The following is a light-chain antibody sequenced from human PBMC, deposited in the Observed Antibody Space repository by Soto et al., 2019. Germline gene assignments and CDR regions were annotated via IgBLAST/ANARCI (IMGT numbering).Light chain of an antibody. V-gene: IGKV3-11*01. Sequence: EIVLTQSPATLSLSPGERATLSCRASQSVSSYLAWYQQKPGQAPRLLIYDASNRATGIPARFSGSGSGTDFTLTISSLEPEDFAVYYCQQRSSSITSGPGTKVDIK. CDR1: QSVSSY. CDR3: QQRSSSIT. CDR2: DAS. J-gene: IGKJ3*01.